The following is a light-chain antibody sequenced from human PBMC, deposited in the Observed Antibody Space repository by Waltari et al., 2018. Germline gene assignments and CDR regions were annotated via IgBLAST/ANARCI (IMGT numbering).Light chain of an antibody. V-gene: IGLV1-47*02. CDR1: SSNIGSNY. CDR3: AAWDDSLSGVV. CDR2: GNK. J-gene: IGLJ2*01. Sequence: QSVLTQPPSASGTPGQRVTISCSGSSSNIGSNYVYWYQQLPGTAPKLLIHGNKQRAAGVPYRCAGSKSGTSASLAISGLRSEDEADYYCAAWDDSLSGVVFGGGTKLTVL.